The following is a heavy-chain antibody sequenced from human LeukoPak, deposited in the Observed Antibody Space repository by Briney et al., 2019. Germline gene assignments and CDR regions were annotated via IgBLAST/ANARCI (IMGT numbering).Heavy chain of an antibody. CDR1: GFTFSSYW. D-gene: IGHD6-6*01. CDR2: INHNGNVN. V-gene: IGHV3-7*01. J-gene: IGHJ3*02. Sequence: PGGSLRLSCAASGFTFSSYWMNWARQAPGKGLEWVASINHNGNVNYYVDSVKGRFTISRDNAKNSLSLQMNSLRAEDTAVYYCAREYSSSSGRAFDIWGHGTMVTVSS. CDR3: AREYSSSSGRAFDI.